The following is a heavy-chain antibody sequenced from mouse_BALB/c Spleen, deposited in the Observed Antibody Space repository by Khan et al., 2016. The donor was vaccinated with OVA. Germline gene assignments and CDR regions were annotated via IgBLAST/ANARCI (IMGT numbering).Heavy chain of an antibody. CDR3: ARTARIKY. D-gene: IGHD1-2*01. CDR2: ISYSGST. CDR1: GYSISSGYG. V-gene: IGHV3-2*02. Sequence: VQLQESGPGLVKPSQSLSLTCTVTGYSISSGYGWNWIRQFPGNKLEWMGYISYSGSTNYNPSLKSRISITRDTSKNQFFLQLNSVTTEDTATYYCARTARIKYWGQGTTLTVSS. J-gene: IGHJ2*01.